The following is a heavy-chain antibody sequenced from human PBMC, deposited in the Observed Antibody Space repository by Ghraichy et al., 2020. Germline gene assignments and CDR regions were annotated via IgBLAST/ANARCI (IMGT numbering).Heavy chain of an antibody. Sequence: SETLSLTCTVSGGSIISGDYYWSWIRQPPGKGLEWIGYIYYSGNTYYTPSLKRRLTMSVDTSKNQFSLKLSSVTAADTAVYFCARERVIWSGSHRAMDVWGRGTTVTVSS. V-gene: IGHV4-30-4*01. CDR1: GGSIISGDYY. CDR2: IYYSGNT. D-gene: IGHD3-3*01. CDR3: ARERVIWSGSHRAMDV. J-gene: IGHJ6*02.